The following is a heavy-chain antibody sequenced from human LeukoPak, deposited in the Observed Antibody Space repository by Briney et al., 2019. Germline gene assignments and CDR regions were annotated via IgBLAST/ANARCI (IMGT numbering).Heavy chain of an antibody. V-gene: IGHV1-2*02. CDR1: GYTLTDYY. D-gene: IGHD3-3*01. CDR3: ARDPFWNGDAFDV. J-gene: IGHJ3*01. CDR2: SNPNSCGT. Sequence: ASVRVSCKASGYTLTDYYVHWVRQAPGQGGEWMGWSNPNSCGTKYAQKFQGRVTMTRDTSISTAYMELSRLGSDDTAVYYCARDPFWNGDAFDVWGQGTMVTVSS.